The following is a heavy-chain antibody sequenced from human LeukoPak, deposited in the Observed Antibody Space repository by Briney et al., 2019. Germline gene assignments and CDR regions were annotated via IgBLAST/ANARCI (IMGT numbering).Heavy chain of an antibody. CDR2: ISGSGGST. CDR3: AEGSGWYYYGMDV. CDR1: GFTFSSYA. V-gene: IGHV3-23*01. D-gene: IGHD6-19*01. J-gene: IGHJ6*02. Sequence: GGSLRLSCAASGFTFSSYAMSWVRQAPGKGLEWGSAISGSGGSTYYADSVKGRFTISRDNSKNTLYLQMNSLRAEDTAVYYCAEGSGWYYYGMDVWGQGTTVTVSS.